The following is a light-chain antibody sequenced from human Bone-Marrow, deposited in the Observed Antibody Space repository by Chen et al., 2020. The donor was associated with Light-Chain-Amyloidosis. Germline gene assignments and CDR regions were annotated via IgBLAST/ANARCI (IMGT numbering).Light chain of an antibody. J-gene: IGLJ3*02. CDR2: KND. CDR1: TSNIGSDA. V-gene: IGLV1-44*01. CDR3: AGWDDSLNSWL. Sequence: QSVLTQPPSASGTPGQRVTISCSGATSNIGSDAVNWYQHVPGTAPKLLIYKNDRRPSGIPDRFSGSKSGTSASRAISGLQSEDEADYFCAGWDDSLNSWLFGGGTKLTVL.